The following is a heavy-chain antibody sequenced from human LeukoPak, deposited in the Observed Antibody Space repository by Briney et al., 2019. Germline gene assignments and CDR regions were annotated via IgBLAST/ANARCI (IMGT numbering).Heavy chain of an antibody. D-gene: IGHD3-22*01. J-gene: IGHJ4*02. Sequence: GGSLRLSCAASGFTVSNNYMTWVRQAPGKGLEWVSLIYSAGSTYYADSVKGRFTISRDNSKNTLYLQMNSLRAEDTAVYYCARGRFSYDNIGYSSFYYWGQGTLVTISS. CDR2: IYSAGST. CDR1: GFTVSNNY. V-gene: IGHV3-66*01. CDR3: ARGRFSYDNIGYSSFYY.